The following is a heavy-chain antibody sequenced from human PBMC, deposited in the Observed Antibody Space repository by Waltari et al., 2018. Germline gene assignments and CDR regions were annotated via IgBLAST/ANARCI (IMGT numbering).Heavy chain of an antibody. CDR3: AKGHSGSYGLKD. J-gene: IGHJ4*02. Sequence: EVQLVETGGGLIQPGGSLRLSCPPSAFPVTRTYLCWVRPPPGKGLEWVSIIFSGTRTYYADSVKGRFTISRDNSKNSLYLQMNSLRPEDTALYYCAKGHSGSYGLKDWGQGTLVTVSS. CDR2: IFSGTRT. D-gene: IGHD1-26*01. V-gene: IGHV3-53*02. CDR1: AFPVTRTY.